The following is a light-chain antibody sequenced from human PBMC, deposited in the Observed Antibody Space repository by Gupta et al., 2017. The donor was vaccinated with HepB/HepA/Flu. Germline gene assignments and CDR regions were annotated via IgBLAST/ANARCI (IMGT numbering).Light chain of an antibody. CDR2: GTS. CDR3: QQYDSSPRT. J-gene: IGKJ1*01. V-gene: IGKV3-20*01. CDR1: QRVRSRY. Sequence: EIVLTQSPGTLSLSPGERATLSCRASQRVRSRYLGWFQQKPGQAPRLVIYGTSSRATGIPDRFSGSGSGTEFTLTISRREPEDFAVYYCQQYDSSPRTFGQGTKVEIK.